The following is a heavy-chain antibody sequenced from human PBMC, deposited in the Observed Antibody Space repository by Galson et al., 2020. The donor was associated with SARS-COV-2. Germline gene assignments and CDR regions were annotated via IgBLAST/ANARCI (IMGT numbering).Heavy chain of an antibody. J-gene: IGHJ3*02. D-gene: IGHD1-26*01. V-gene: IGHV3-23*01. Sequence: TGGSLRLSCAASGFTFSSYAMSWVRQAPGKGLEWVSAISGSGGSTYYADSVKGRFTISRDNSKNTLYLQMNSLRAEDTAVYYCAKDLEDGGSLGDAFDIWGQGTMVTVSS. CDR1: GFTFSSYA. CDR3: AKDLEDGGSLGDAFDI. CDR2: ISGSGGST.